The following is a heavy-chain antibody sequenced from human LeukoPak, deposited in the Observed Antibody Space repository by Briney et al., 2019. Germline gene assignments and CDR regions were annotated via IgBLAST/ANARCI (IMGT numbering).Heavy chain of an antibody. CDR3: ARDPYCSSTSCYAENAFDI. CDR1: GGSISSSNW. Sequence: PSETLSLTCAVSGGSISSSNWWSWVRQPPGKGLEWIGEIYHSGSTNYNPSLKSRVTISADKSKNQFSLKLSSVTAADTAVYYCARDPYCSSTSCYAENAFDIWGQGTMVTVSS. J-gene: IGHJ3*02. CDR2: IYHSGST. D-gene: IGHD2-2*01. V-gene: IGHV4-4*02.